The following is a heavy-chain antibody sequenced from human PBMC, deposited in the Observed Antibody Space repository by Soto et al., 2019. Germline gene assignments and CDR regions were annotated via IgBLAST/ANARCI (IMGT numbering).Heavy chain of an antibody. CDR3: ARVPHIVVVPAAIPYAFDI. J-gene: IGHJ3*02. CDR2: ISAYNGNT. V-gene: IGHV1-18*01. Sequence: ASVKVSCKASGYTFTSYGISWVRQAPGQGLEWMGWISAYNGNTNYAQKLQGRVTMTTDTSTSTAYMELRSLRSDDTAVCYCARVPHIVVVPAAIPYAFDIWGQGTMVTVSS. D-gene: IGHD2-2*02. CDR1: GYTFTSYG.